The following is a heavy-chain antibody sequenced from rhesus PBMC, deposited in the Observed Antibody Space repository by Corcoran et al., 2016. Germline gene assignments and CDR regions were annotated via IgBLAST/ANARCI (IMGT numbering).Heavy chain of an antibody. J-gene: IGHJ6*01. Sequence: EVQLAESGGGLVQPGGSLRLSCAASGFTFSGYEMHWVRQAPGKGLESFSVIGAISSSTHYADGVQGRFTISRDNAKNSLSLPMNSLRAEDTAVYYCARLGYGNYLGLDSWGQGVVVTVSS. CDR3: ARLGYGNYLGLDS. CDR1: GFTFSGYE. V-gene: IGHV3-115*02. CDR2: IGAISSST. D-gene: IGHD4-35*01.